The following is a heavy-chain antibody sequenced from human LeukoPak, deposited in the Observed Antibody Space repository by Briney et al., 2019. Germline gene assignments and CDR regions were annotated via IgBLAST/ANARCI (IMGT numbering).Heavy chain of an antibody. Sequence: ASVKVSCKASGYTFTSYHMHWVRQAPGQGLEWMGIINPSGGSTSYAQKFQGRVTMTRDTSTSTVYMELSSLRSEDTAVYYCARDTVRRGYDFWSGYGYNWFDPWGQGTLVTVSS. CDR3: ARDTVRRGYDFWSGYGYNWFDP. CDR1: GYTFTSYH. CDR2: INPSGGST. D-gene: IGHD3-3*01. V-gene: IGHV1-46*01. J-gene: IGHJ5*02.